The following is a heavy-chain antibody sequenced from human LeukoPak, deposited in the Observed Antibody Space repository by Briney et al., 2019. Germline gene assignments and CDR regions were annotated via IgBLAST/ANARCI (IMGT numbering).Heavy chain of an antibody. CDR2: IKQDGSEK. D-gene: IGHD6-19*01. CDR3: ARYKWTYSSGWYY. J-gene: IGHJ4*02. V-gene: IGHV3-7*01. Sequence: PGGSLRLSCAASGFTFSSYWMSWVRQAPGKGLEWVANIKQDGSEKYYVDSVKGRFIISRDNAKNSLYLQMNSLRAEDTAVYYCARYKWTYSSGWYYWGQGTLVTVSS. CDR1: GFTFSSYW.